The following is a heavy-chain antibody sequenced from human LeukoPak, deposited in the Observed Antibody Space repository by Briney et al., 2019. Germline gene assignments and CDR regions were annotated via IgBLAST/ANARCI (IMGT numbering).Heavy chain of an antibody. D-gene: IGHD3-22*01. CDR2: INPSGGST. J-gene: IGHJ4*02. Sequence: ASVKVSCKASGYTFTSYYMHWVRQAPGQGLEWMGIINPSGGSTSYAQKFQGRVTMTRDTSTSTVYMELSGLRSEDTAVYYCARGGVYYDSSGYYQLFDYWGQGTLVTVSS. CDR1: GYTFTSYY. CDR3: ARGGVYYDSSGYYQLFDY. V-gene: IGHV1-46*01.